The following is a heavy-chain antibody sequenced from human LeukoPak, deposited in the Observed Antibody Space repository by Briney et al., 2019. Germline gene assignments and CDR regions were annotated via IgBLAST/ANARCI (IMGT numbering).Heavy chain of an antibody. J-gene: IGHJ4*02. CDR1: GFTLSSYG. CDR3: AKDRAMIVRNLYFDY. D-gene: IGHD3-22*01. Sequence: PGGSLRLSCAASGFTLSSYGMSWVRQAPGKGLEWVAVISYDGSNKYYADSVKGRLTISRDNSKNTLYLQMNSLRAEDTAVYYCAKDRAMIVRNLYFDYWGQGTLVTVSS. V-gene: IGHV3-30*18. CDR2: ISYDGSNK.